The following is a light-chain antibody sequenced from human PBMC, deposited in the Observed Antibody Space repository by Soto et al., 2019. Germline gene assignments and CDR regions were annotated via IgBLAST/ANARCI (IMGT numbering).Light chain of an antibody. CDR2: DAS. CDR1: QSVNRY. V-gene: IGKV3-11*01. J-gene: IGKJ5*01. Sequence: STSAVDWCPGEEGTSCCWASQSVNRYLAWYQQKPGLAPRLLIYDASSRATGIPARFSGSGSGTEFTLTISSLDPEEFSVYYCHHRNMLPVSFAQGTRLEIK. CDR3: HHRNMLPVS.